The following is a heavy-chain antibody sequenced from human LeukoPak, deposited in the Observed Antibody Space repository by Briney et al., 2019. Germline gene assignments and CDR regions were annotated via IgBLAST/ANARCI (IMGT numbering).Heavy chain of an antibody. CDR2: ISSSSSYI. D-gene: IGHD6-13*01. CDR1: GFTFSSYS. J-gene: IGHJ4*02. Sequence: GGSLRLSCAASGFTFSSYSMNWVRQAPGKGLEWVSSISSSSSYIYYADSVKGRFTISRDNAKNSLYLQMYSLRAEDTAVYYCARAPAAGEGYYFDYWGQGTLVTVSS. CDR3: ARAPAAGEGYYFDY. V-gene: IGHV3-21*01.